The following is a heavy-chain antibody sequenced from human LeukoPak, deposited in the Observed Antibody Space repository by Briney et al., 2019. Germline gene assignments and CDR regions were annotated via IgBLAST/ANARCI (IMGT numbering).Heavy chain of an antibody. J-gene: IGHJ3*02. CDR1: GFTVSSNY. CDR2: IYSGGST. D-gene: IGHD3-22*01. V-gene: IGHV3-53*01. Sequence: GGSLRLSCAASGFTVSSNYMSWVRQAPGKGLERVSVIYSGGSTYYADSVKGRFTISRDNSKNTLYLQMNSLRAEDTAVYYCARDRYYDSSGYSLVAFDIWGQGTMVTVSS. CDR3: ARDRYYDSSGYSLVAFDI.